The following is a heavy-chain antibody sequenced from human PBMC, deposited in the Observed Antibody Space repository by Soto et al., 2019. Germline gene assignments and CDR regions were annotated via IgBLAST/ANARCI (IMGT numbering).Heavy chain of an antibody. CDR3: ARSGSGSGWL. V-gene: IGHV4-61*01. J-gene: IGHJ4*02. CDR2: IYYSGST. D-gene: IGHD6-19*01. CDR1: GGSVSSGRYY. Sequence: PSETLSLTGTVSGGSVSSGRYYWSWIRQPPGKGLEWIGYIYYSGSTKYNPSLKSRVTISVDTSKNQFSLKLSSMTAADTAVYYCARSGSGSGWLGGQGTLVTVSS.